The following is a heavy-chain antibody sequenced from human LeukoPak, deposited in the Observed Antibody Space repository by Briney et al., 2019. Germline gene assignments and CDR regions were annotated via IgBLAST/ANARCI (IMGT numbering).Heavy chain of an antibody. CDR2: IYRSGDT. CDR1: AGCITSTSYY. J-gene: IGHJ4*02. CDR3: AGPNTNSRFAY. D-gene: IGHD1-7*01. V-gene: IGHV4-39*01. Sequence: SETLSLTCTVSAGCITSTSYYWGWIRQPPGRGLEWIGSIYRSGDTYYNPSLASRVTMTVDTFKNQFSLKLTSVSAADTVVYYCAGPNTNSRFAYWGQGTLVIVSS.